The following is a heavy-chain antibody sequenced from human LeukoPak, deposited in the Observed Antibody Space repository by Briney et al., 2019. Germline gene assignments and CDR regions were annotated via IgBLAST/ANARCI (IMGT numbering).Heavy chain of an antibody. V-gene: IGHV3-30*04. CDR1: GFIFSSYV. J-gene: IGHJ4*02. Sequence: GRSLRLSCAASGFIFSSYVMHWVRQAPGKGLEWVAVISYDGSNKYYADSVKGRFTISRDNSRNTLYLQMNSLRAEDTAVYYCARGSGYLETFDYWGQGTLVTVSS. D-gene: IGHD3-22*01. CDR3: ARGSGYLETFDY. CDR2: ISYDGSNK.